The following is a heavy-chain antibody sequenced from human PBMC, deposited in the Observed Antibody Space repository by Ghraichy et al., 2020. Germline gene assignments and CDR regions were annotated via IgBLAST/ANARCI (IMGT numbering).Heavy chain of an antibody. CDR2: ISGSGGST. Sequence: GGSLRLSCAASGFTFSSYAMSWVRQAPGKGLEWVSAISGSGGSTYYADSVKGRFTISRDNSKNTLYLQMNSLRAEDTAVYYCAKDPAKGYDFWSALDSDYWGQGTLVTVSS. D-gene: IGHD3-3*01. CDR1: GFTFSSYA. J-gene: IGHJ4*02. V-gene: IGHV3-23*01. CDR3: AKDPAKGYDFWSALDSDY.